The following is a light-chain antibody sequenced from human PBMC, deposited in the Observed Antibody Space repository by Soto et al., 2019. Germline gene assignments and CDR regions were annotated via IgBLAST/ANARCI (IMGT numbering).Light chain of an antibody. CDR3: QQYNRFPYT. Sequence: EIQMTQSPSTLSASVGERVTITCRASRSISTWLAWYQQKPGKAPKVLIYKASSLESDVPSRFSGSGSGTEFTLSISSLQPEDFANYYCQQYNRFPYTFGQGTKWEIK. CDR2: KAS. V-gene: IGKV1-5*03. CDR1: RSISTW. J-gene: IGKJ2*01.